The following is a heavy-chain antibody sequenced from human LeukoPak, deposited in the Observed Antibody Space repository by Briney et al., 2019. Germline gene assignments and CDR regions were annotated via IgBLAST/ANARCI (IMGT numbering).Heavy chain of an antibody. D-gene: IGHD4-17*01. CDR1: GGSISSYY. CDR3: ASTTSDYGVDY. CDR2: THTSGST. Sequence: KASETLSLTCTVSGGSISSYYWSWIRQPAGKGLEWIGRTHTSGSTNYNPSLKSRVTMSGDTSKNQFSLKLSSVTAADTAVYYCASTTSDYGVDYWGQGTLVTVSS. V-gene: IGHV4-4*07. J-gene: IGHJ4*02.